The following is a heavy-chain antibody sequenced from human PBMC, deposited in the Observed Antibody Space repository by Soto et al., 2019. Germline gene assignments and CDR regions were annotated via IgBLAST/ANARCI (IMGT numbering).Heavy chain of an antibody. D-gene: IGHD5-18*01. CDR1: GYTFTSYA. V-gene: IGHV1-3*01. CDR3: ARGGYSSGYIGYLDH. J-gene: IGHJ4*02. CDR2: INADNGNA. Sequence: ASVKVSCKASGYTFTSYAIHWVRQAPGQRLEWMGWINADNGNAKYSQSFQGRVTITRDTSASTAYMELSSLKSEDTTVYLCARGGYSSGYIGYLDHWGQGTVVTVSS.